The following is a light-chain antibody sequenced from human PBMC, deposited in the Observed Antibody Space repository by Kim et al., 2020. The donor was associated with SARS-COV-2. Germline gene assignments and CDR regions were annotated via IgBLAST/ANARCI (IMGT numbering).Light chain of an antibody. V-gene: IGKV1-9*01. CDR1: QYISNY. CDR2: GVS. J-gene: IGKJ1*01. CDR3: QQFFIYPRT. Sequence: SSVGDRVTITCRASQYISNYLACYQQNPGKAPKLLIYGVSTLASGVPSRFSGSGSETEFALTISSLQPEDFATYSCQQFFIYPRTFGQGTKVDIK.